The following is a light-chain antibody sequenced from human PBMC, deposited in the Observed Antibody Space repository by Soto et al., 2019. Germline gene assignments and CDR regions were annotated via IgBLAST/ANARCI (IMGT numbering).Light chain of an antibody. CDR3: QHIQNYPL. CDR2: AAS. Sequence: IQLTQSPSSLSASVGDRVTLTCRASQDSNNYLAWYQQKPGKAPKRLIFAASTLQRGAPSRFSGSGSGTDFTLTISSLQPEDFATYYCQHIQNYPLFGGGTKVDI. CDR1: QDSNNY. J-gene: IGKJ4*01. V-gene: IGKV1-9*01.